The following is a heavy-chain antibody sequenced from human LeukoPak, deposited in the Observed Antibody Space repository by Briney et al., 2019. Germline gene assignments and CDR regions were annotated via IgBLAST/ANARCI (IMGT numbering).Heavy chain of an antibody. J-gene: IGHJ6*03. D-gene: IGHD2-2*01. CDR3: ARIFGQLLAYYYYYMDV. CDR2: IYYSGST. CDR1: GGSISSSSCY. Sequence: SETLSLTCTVSGGSISSSSCYWGWIRQPPGKGLEWIGSIYYSGSTYYNPSLKSRVTISVDTSKNQFSLKLSSVTAADTAVYYCARIFGQLLAYYYYYMDVWGKGTTVTISS. V-gene: IGHV4-39*07.